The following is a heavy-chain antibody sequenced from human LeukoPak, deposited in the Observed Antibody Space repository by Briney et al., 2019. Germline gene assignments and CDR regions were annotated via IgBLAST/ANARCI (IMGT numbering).Heavy chain of an antibody. J-gene: IGHJ6*03. CDR1: GFTFDDYA. CDR2: ISWNSGSI. D-gene: IGHD2/OR15-2a*01. CDR3: AKSLSITGVKAYYYYMDV. Sequence: GGSLRLSCAASGFTFDDYAMHWVRHAPGKGLEWVSGISWNSGSIGYADSVKGRFTISRDNSKNTLYLQMNSLRAEDTAVYYCAKSLSITGVKAYYYYMDVWGKGTTVTVSS. V-gene: IGHV3-9*01.